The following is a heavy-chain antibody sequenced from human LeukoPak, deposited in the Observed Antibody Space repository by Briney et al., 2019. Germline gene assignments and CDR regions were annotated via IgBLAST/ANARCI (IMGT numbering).Heavy chain of an antibody. CDR1: GYTFTSYD. Sequence: GASVEVSCKASGYTFTSYDINWVRQATGQGLEWMGWMNPNSGNTGYAQKFQGRVTITRNTSISTAYMELSSLRSEDTAVYYCARDPTGYGDYDFDYWGQGTLVTVSS. V-gene: IGHV1-8*03. D-gene: IGHD4-17*01. CDR3: ARDPTGYGDYDFDY. J-gene: IGHJ4*02. CDR2: MNPNSGNT.